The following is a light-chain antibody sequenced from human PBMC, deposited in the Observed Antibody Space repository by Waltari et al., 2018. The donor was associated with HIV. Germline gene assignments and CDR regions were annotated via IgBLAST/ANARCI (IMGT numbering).Light chain of an antibody. CDR2: GAS. J-gene: IGKJ5*01. CDR1: QSVSSN. Sequence: EIVMTQSPATLSVSPGERATLSCRASQSVSSNLAWYQHKPGQALRLLIYGASTRATGIPARFSGSGSGTDFTLTISSLQSEDFAVYYCQQYDVWPPLTFGQGTRLEIK. CDR3: QQYDVWPPLT. V-gene: IGKV3-15*01.